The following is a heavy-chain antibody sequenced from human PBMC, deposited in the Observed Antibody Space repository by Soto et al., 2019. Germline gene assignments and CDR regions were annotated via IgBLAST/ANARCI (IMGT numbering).Heavy chain of an antibody. CDR2: IIPIFGTA. CDR1: EDTFRNYA. D-gene: IGHD3-22*01. CDR3: ACTKYDSSVYYYWYLGL. J-gene: IGHJ2*01. Sequence: QVELVQSGAEVKKPGSSVKVSCQASEDTFRNYAISWVRQAPEQGLKGMGGIIPIFGTANYAQKFQGRVTITADTSANTVYLELSSLRSEDTAVYYCACTKYDSSVYYYWYLGLWGRGTLVTVSS. V-gene: IGHV1-69*06.